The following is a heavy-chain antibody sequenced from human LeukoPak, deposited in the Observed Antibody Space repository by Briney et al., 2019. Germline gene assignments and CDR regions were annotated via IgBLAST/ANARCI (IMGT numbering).Heavy chain of an antibody. CDR1: GGSISSGDYY. CDR3: ARGDIVVVPAAPYFDY. D-gene: IGHD2-2*01. J-gene: IGHJ4*02. CDR2: IYYSGST. V-gene: IGHV4-30-4*01. Sequence: PSQTLSLTCTVSGGSISSGDYYWSWIRQPPGKGLEWIGYIYYSGSTYYNPSLKGRVTISVDTSKNQFSLKLSSVTAADTAVYYCARGDIVVVPAAPYFDYWGQGTLVTVSS.